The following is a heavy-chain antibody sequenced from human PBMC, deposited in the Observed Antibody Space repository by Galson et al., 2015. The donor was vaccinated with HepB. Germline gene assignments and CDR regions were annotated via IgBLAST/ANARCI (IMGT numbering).Heavy chain of an antibody. Sequence: SETLSLTCTVSGGSVSSYYWSWIRQPPGKGLEWIGYIYYSGSINYNPSLRSRVTMSVDTSKNQFSLKLSSVTAADTAVYYCARHWNGVHDYWGQGTLVTVSS. CDR2: IYYSGSI. CDR3: ARHWNGVHDY. V-gene: IGHV4-59*08. CDR1: GGSVSSYY. D-gene: IGHD1-1*01. J-gene: IGHJ4*02.